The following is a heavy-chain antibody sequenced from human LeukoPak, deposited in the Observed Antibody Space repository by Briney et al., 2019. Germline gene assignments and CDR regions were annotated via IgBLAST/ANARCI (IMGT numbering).Heavy chain of an antibody. Sequence: GGSLRLSCAVSGFNFRDHWMDWVRQAPGKGLEWVSVIYSGGSTYYADSVKGRFTISRDNSKNTLYLQMNSLRAEDTAVYYCAKGKTVARYYYGMDVWGQGTTVTVSS. CDR3: AKGKTVARYYYGMDV. CDR1: GFNFRDHW. J-gene: IGHJ6*02. CDR2: IYSGGST. D-gene: IGHD4-23*01. V-gene: IGHV3-53*01.